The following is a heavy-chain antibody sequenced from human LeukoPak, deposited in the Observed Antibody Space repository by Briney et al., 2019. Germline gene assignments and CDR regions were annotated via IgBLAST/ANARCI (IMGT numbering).Heavy chain of an antibody. Sequence: PGGSLRLSCAASGFTFSSYGMNWVRQAPGKGLEWVASFSASGGTTYYADSVKGRFTISRDNSKNTLNVQMNSLRAEDTAVYYCAKADYSGSYYFDYWGQGTLASVSS. CDR2: FSASGGTT. CDR1: GFTFSSYG. V-gene: IGHV3-23*01. CDR3: AKADYSGSYYFDY. D-gene: IGHD1-26*01. J-gene: IGHJ4*02.